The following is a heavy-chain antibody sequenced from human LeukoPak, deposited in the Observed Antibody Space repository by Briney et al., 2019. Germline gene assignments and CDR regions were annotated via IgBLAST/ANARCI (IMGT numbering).Heavy chain of an antibody. CDR2: ISAYNGNT. CDR1: GCTFTSYG. Sequence: SSVKVSCKASGCTFTSYGISWVRQAPGQGLEWMGWISAYNGNTNYPQKLQGRVTMTTDTSTSTAYMELRSLRSDDTAVYYCARDSSSWSGFDPWGQGTPVTVSS. J-gene: IGHJ5*02. CDR3: ARDSSSWSGFDP. V-gene: IGHV1-18*04. D-gene: IGHD6-13*01.